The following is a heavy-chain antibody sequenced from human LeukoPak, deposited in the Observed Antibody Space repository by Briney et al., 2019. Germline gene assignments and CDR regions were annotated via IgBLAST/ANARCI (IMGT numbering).Heavy chain of an antibody. V-gene: IGHV3-23*01. Sequence: GGSLRLSCAASGFTFSSYAMSWVRQAPGKGLEWVSAISGSGGSTYYADSVKGRFTISRDNAKNSLYLQMNSLRAEDTAVYYCAREKLNRYCSGGSCGPDYYYGMDVWGQGTTVTVSS. J-gene: IGHJ6*02. D-gene: IGHD2-15*01. CDR2: ISGSGGST. CDR1: GFTFSSYA. CDR3: AREKLNRYCSGGSCGPDYYYGMDV.